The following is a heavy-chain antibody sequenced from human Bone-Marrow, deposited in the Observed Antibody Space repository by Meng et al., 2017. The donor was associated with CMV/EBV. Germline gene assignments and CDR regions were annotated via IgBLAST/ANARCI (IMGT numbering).Heavy chain of an antibody. D-gene: IGHD3-10*01. V-gene: IGHV3-30*02. Sequence: GGSLRLSCAASGFTFSSYGMHWVRQAPGKGLEWVAFIRYDGSNKYYADSVKGRFTISRDNSKNTLYLQMNSLRAEDTAVYYFAKSGQLKAGEYFDYWGQRTLVTVSS. CDR1: GFTFSSYG. J-gene: IGHJ4*02. CDR2: IRYDGSNK. CDR3: AKSGQLKAGEYFDY.